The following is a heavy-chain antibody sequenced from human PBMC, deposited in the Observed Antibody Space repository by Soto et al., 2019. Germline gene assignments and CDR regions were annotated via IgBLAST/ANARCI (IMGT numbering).Heavy chain of an antibody. V-gene: IGHV5-51*01. CDR3: AASIFYYGMDV. CDR2: SYPGDSDT. J-gene: IGHJ6*02. CDR1: GYTFTNYW. Sequence: EVQLVQSGAEVKKPGESLKISCKCSGYTFTNYWIGWVRQMPGKGPEWMGISYPGDSDTKYNPSFQGQVTISADKSITTTYLQGSSLKASDTAIYYCAASIFYYGMDVWGQGTTVTVSS.